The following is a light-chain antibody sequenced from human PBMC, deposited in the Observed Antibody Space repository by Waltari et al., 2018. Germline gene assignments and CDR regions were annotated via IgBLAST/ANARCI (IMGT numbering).Light chain of an antibody. Sequence: EIVLTQSPGTLSLSPGERATLSCRASQSVSRTLAWYQKKPGQARKLLIYDASISATGIPDRFTGSGSGTDFSLTISSLEPEDFAIYLCQHYVRLPATFGQGTKVEIK. V-gene: IGKV3-20*01. CDR2: DAS. CDR3: QHYVRLPAT. J-gene: IGKJ1*01. CDR1: QSVSRT.